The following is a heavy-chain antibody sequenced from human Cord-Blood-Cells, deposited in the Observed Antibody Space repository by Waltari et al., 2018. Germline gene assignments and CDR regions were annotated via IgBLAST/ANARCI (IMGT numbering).Heavy chain of an antibody. V-gene: IGHV2-5*02. CDR1: GFSLSTSGVG. D-gene: IGHD1-26*01. CDR2: IYWDDDK. Sequence: QITLKESGPTLVKPTQTPTLTCTFSGFSLSTSGVGVGWIRQPPGKALEWLALIYWDDDKRYSQSLKSRLTITKDTSKNQVVLTMTNMDPVDTATYYCAHRQGGSYAFDIWGQGTMVTVSS. CDR3: AHRQGGSYAFDI. J-gene: IGHJ3*02.